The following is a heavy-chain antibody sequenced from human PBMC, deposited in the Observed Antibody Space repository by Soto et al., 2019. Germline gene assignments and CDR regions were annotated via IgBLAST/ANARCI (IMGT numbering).Heavy chain of an antibody. CDR3: ARTFWYDSHHFDY. CDR2: IYYSGST. Sequence: SETLSLTCTVSGGSISSYYWSWIRQPPGKGLEWIGFIYYSGSTNYNPSLKSRVTISVDTSKNQFSLKLSSVTAADTAVYYCARTFWYDSHHFDYWGQGTLVTVSS. D-gene: IGHD3-22*01. J-gene: IGHJ4*02. CDR1: GGSISSYY. V-gene: IGHV4-59*01.